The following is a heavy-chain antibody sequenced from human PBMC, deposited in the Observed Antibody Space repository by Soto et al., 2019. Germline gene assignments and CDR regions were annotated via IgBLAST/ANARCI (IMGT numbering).Heavy chain of an antibody. J-gene: IGHJ5*02. CDR2: ISAYNGNT. CDR1: GYTFTSYG. D-gene: IGHD2-15*01. CDR3: ARERSLRYCSGGSCYPARYNWFDP. Sequence: ASVKVSCKASGYTFTSYGISWVRQAPGQGLEWMGWISAYNGNTNYAQKLQGRVTMTTDTSTSTAYMELRSLRSDDTAVYYCARERSLRYCSGGSCYPARYNWFDPWGQGTLVTVSS. V-gene: IGHV1-18*01.